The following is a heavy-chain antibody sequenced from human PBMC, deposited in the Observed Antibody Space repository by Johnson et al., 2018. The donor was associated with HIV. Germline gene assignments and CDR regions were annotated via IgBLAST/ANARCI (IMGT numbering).Heavy chain of an antibody. D-gene: IGHD3/OR15-3a*01. J-gene: IGHJ3*02. Sequence: VQLVESGGGLVQPGGSLRLSCAASGFTVSSNYMSWVRQAPGKGLEWVSVIYSGGSTYYADSVKGRFTISRDNSKNTLYLQMNSLKIEDTAVYYCSSPRTGSQGLDAFDIWGQGTVVTVSS. V-gene: IGHV3-66*01. CDR3: SSPRTGSQGLDAFDI. CDR2: IYSGGST. CDR1: GFTVSSNY.